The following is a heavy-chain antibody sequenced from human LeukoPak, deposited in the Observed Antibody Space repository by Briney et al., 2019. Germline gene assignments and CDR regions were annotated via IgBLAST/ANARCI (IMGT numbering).Heavy chain of an antibody. J-gene: IGHJ6*03. CDR1: GFTFSSYA. CDR3: AKYGGIAVAGTLNYMDV. V-gene: IGHV3-23*01. D-gene: IGHD6-19*01. Sequence: GGSLRLSCAASGFTFSSYAMSWVRQAPGKGLEWVSATSGSGGSTYYADSVKGRFTISRDNSKNTLYLQMNSLRAEDTAVYYCAKYGGIAVAGTLNYMDVWGKGTTVTVSS. CDR2: TSGSGGST.